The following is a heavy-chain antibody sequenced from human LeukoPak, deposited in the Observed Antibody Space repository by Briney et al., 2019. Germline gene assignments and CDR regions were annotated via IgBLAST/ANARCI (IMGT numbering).Heavy chain of an antibody. V-gene: IGHV3-9*01. J-gene: IGHJ4*02. D-gene: IGHD6-19*01. CDR3: AKAEQRLDGSLDY. CDR1: GFTFDDYA. CDR2: ISWNSGSI. Sequence: PLRLSCAASGFTFDDYAMHWVRQAPGKGLEWGSGISWNSGSIGYADSVKGRFTISRDNAKNSLYLQMNSLRAEDAALYYFAKAEQRLDGSLDYGGQGTLVTVPS.